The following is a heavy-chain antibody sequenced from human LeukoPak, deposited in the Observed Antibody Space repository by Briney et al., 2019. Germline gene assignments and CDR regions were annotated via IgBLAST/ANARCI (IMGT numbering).Heavy chain of an antibody. CDR1: GYSFSIYG. D-gene: IGHD4-17*01. CDR3: ARCGDAVTTHFSH. V-gene: IGHV1-18*01. CDR2: ISASDGTT. Sequence: AASVQVSCKAAGYSFSIYGITWARQGPGQGLEYLGWISASDGTTNYAQKVQVRVTMTTDTSTSTAYLELRSMRSEDTAVYYCARCGDAVTTHFSHWGQGTLVTVSS. J-gene: IGHJ4*02.